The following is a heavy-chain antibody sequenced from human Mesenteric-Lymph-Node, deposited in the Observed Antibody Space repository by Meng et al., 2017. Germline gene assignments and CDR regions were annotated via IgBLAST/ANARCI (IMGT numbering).Heavy chain of an antibody. CDR3: GRDQGRELINH. D-gene: IGHD1-7*01. J-gene: IGHJ4*02. V-gene: IGHV4-4*02. Sequence: VQLQGPGQGFVKPSGTLSLPGTASGDSISSDSWWSGVRQPPGKGLEWIGEVYHRGDTNYNPSLKSRVDISVDKSKNQFYLSLFSVTAADTAVYYCGRDQGRELINHWGQGTLVTVSS. CDR1: GDSISSDSW. CDR2: VYHRGDT.